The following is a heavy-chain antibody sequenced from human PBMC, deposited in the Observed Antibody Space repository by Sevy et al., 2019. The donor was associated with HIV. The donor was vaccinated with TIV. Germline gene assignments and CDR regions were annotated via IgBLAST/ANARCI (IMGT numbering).Heavy chain of an antibody. CDR3: ARGGGIYYDSRGFHPQYYFDS. CDR1: GGSINSFC. Sequence: SETLSLTRAVSGGSINSFCWSWIRQSPGKGLEWIGYVYDSGNSEYNPSLRSRVTISVDTSKKQFSLKLSSVTAADTAVYYCARGGGIYYDSRGFHPQYYFDSWGQGTLVTVSS. D-gene: IGHD3-22*01. V-gene: IGHV4-59*01. J-gene: IGHJ4*02. CDR2: VYDSGNS.